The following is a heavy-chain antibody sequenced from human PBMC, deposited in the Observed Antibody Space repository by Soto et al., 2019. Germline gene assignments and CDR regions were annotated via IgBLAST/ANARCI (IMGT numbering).Heavy chain of an antibody. V-gene: IGHV4-34*01. D-gene: IGHD2-21*02. J-gene: IGHJ3*02. CDR2: INHSGGT. Sequence: RQPPGKGLEWIGEINHSGGTNYNPSLKSRVTISVDTSKNQFSLKLSSVTAADTAVYYCARHLAYCGGDCSLAAFDIWGQGTMVTVSS. CDR3: ARHLAYCGGDCSLAAFDI.